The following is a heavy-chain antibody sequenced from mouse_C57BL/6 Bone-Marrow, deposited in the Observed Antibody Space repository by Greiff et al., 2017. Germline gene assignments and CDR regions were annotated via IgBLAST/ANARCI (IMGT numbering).Heavy chain of an antibody. CDR3: ARDGYYAMDY. J-gene: IGHJ4*01. V-gene: IGHV5-4*01. CDR2: ISDGGSYT. CDR1: GFTFSSYA. Sequence: EVMLVESGGGLVKPGGSLKLSCAAYGFTFSSYAMSWVRQTPEKRLEWVATISDGGSYTYYPDNVKGRFTISRDNAKNNLYLQMSHLKSEDTAMYYCARDGYYAMDYWGQGTSVTVSS.